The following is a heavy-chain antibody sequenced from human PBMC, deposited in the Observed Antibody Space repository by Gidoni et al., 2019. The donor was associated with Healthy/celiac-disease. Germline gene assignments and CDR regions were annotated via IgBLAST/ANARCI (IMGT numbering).Heavy chain of an antibody. V-gene: IGHV3-21*01. J-gene: IGHJ4*02. CDR1: GFTFSSYS. CDR3: ARTYGGNSPFGY. CDR2: ISRSSSYI. Sequence: EVQLVESGGGLVKPGGSLRLSCAASGFTFSSYSMNWVRQAPGKGLEWVSSISRSSSYIYYADSVKGRFTISRDNAKNSLYLQMNSLRAEDTAVYYCARTYGGNSPFGYWGQGTLVTVSS. D-gene: IGHD3-16*01.